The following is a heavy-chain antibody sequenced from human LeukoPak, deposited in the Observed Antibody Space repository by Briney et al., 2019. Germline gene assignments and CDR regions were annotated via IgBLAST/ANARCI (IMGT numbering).Heavy chain of an antibody. CDR2: ISSSGSTI. CDR1: GFTFSSYE. J-gene: IGHJ4*02. CDR3: ARALIAAGRYFDY. D-gene: IGHD6-13*01. V-gene: IGHV3-48*03. Sequence: GGSLRLSCAASGFTFSSYEMNWVRQAPGKGLEWVSSISSSGSTIYYTDSVKGRFTISRDDAKNSLYLQMNSLRAEDTAVYYCARALIAAGRYFDYWGQGTLVTVSS.